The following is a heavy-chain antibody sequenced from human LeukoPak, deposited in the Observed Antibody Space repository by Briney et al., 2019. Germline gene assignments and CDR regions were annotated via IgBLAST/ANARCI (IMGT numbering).Heavy chain of an antibody. CDR1: GGTFSSYA. Sequence: SVKVSCKASGGTFSSYAISWVRQAPGQGLEWMGGIIPIFGTANYAQKFQGRVTITADESTSTAYMELSSLRSEDTAVYYCARDRDIVVVVAAYYFDYWGQGTLVTVSS. CDR3: ARDRDIVVVVAAYYFDY. D-gene: IGHD2-15*01. CDR2: IIPIFGTA. J-gene: IGHJ4*02. V-gene: IGHV1-69*01.